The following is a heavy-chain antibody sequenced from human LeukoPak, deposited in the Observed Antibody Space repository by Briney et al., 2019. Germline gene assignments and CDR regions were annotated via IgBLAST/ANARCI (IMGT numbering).Heavy chain of an antibody. CDR1: GFTFSSYG. J-gene: IGHJ5*02. V-gene: IGHV3-74*01. D-gene: IGHD5-12*01. CDR2: INTDGSST. CDR3: ARDLDGYRSGNGA. Sequence: GGSLRLSCVASGFTFSSYGMSWVRQAPGKGLVWVSRINTDGSSTDYADSVKGRFTISRDNAKNTLYLQMNSLRAEDTAVYYCARDLDGYRSGNGAWGQGTLVTVSS.